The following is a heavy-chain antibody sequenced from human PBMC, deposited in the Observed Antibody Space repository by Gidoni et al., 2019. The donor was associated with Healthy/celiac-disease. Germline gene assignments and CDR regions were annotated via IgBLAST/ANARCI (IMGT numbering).Heavy chain of an antibody. Sequence: QVQRVQSGAEVKKPWSSVKVSCNASCGPFRSYAISWVRQAPGQVLEWMGGIIPIFGTANYVKKFKGRVTITADESTSTAYMELSSLRSEDTAVYYCARGASVDTAMVTHAFDIWGQGTMVTVSS. V-gene: IGHV1-69*01. CDR2: IIPIFGTA. J-gene: IGHJ3*02. D-gene: IGHD5-18*01. CDR3: ARGASVDTAMVTHAFDI. CDR1: CGPFRSYA.